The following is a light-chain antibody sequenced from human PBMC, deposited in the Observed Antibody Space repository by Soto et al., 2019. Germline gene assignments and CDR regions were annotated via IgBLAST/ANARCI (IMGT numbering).Light chain of an antibody. CDR3: QQYGSSPFT. V-gene: IGKV3-20*01. Sequence: EIVWTQSPGTLSLSPGERATLSCRASQSVSSSYLAWYQQKPGQAPRLLIYGASSRATGIPDRFSGSGSGTDFTLTISRLEPEDFAVYYCQQYGSSPFTFGPGTKVYIK. J-gene: IGKJ3*01. CDR1: QSVSSSY. CDR2: GAS.